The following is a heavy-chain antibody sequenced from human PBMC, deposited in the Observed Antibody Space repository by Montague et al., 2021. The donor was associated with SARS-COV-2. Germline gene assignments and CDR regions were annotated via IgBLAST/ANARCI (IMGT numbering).Heavy chain of an antibody. J-gene: IGHJ4*02. D-gene: IGHD3-10*01. V-gene: IGHV4-34*01. CDR1: GGSFSGYY. CDR3: ARGWAMVRGVTH. CDR2: INHSRST. Sequence: SETLSLTCAVYGGSFSGYYWRWIRQPPGKGLERIGEINHSRSTTYNPSLKSRVTISLDTSKNQFSLKLSSVTAADTAVYYCARGWAMVRGVTHWGQGTLVTVSS.